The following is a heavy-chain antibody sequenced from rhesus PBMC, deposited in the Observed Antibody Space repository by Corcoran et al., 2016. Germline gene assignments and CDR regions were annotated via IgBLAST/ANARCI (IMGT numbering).Heavy chain of an antibody. J-gene: IGHJ4*01. CDR1: GFNFNSYG. D-gene: IGHD5-30*01. Sequence: EVQLVETGGGLVQPGGSLRLSCAASGFNFNSYGMSWVRQAPGKGLEWVSGISYTGGSIYYADSVKGRFTISRDNSKNILSLQMISLRVEDTAVYYCVKEAWLQWQQFNFYDWGQGVLVTVSS. CDR3: VKEAWLQWQQFNFYD. CDR2: ISYTGGSI. V-gene: IGHV3S5*01.